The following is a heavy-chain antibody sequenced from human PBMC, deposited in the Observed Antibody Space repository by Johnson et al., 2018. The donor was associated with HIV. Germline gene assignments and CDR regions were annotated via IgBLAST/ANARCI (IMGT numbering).Heavy chain of an antibody. CDR2: INWNGGRV. V-gene: IGHV3-20*04. Sequence: VQLVESGGDVVRPGGSLRLSCAGSGFIFDDYGMRWVRQPPGKGLEWVSGINWNGGRVGYADSVKGRFIISRDNANNSLYLQMNSLRAEDTALYYCARQHYYDSSGQGGGLDIWGQGTMVTVSS. D-gene: IGHD3-22*01. CDR1: GFIFDDYG. CDR3: ARQHYYDSSGQGGGLDI. J-gene: IGHJ3*02.